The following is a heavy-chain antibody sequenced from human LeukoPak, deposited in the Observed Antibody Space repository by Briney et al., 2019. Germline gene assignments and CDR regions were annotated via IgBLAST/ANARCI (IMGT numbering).Heavy chain of an antibody. CDR2: INPNSGGT. J-gene: IGHJ4*02. Sequence: ASVTVSCTASGYTFTAYYMHWVRQAPGQGLEWMGHINPNSGGTDYAQKFQGRVTMTRDTSISTAYMELSRLRSDDTAVYYCARLSSGYYVFDYWGQGTLVTVSS. D-gene: IGHD3-22*01. V-gene: IGHV1-2*06. CDR3: ARLSSGYYVFDY. CDR1: GYTFTAYY.